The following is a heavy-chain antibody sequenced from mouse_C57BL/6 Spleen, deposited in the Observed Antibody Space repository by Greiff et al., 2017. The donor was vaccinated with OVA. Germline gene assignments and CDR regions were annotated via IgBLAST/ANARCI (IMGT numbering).Heavy chain of an antibody. CDR2: IDPSDSET. Sequence: VQLQQPGAELVRPGSSVKLSCKASGYTFTSYWMHWVKQRPIQGLEWIGNIDPSDSETHYNQKFKDKATLTVDKSSSTAYMQLSSLTSEDSAVYYGARRYDDDGAWFAYWGQGTLVTVSA. CDR3: ARRYDDDGAWFAY. V-gene: IGHV1-52*01. J-gene: IGHJ3*01. D-gene: IGHD2-4*01. CDR1: GYTFTSYW.